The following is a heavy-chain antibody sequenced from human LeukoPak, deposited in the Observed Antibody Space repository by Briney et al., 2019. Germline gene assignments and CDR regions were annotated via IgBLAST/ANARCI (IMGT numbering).Heavy chain of an antibody. CDR2: TKLDGSAE. CDR1: GFTFRNYW. CDR3: ARDGALNTNFDY. V-gene: IGHV3-7*01. D-gene: IGHD4/OR15-4a*01. J-gene: IGHJ4*02. Sequence: GGSLRLSCAASGFTFRNYWMGWVRQAPGKGLEWVANTKLDGSAEYYADSVRGRFTTSRDNANNFLYLQMNRLRAEDTAVYYCARDGALNTNFDYWGPGTLVTVSS.